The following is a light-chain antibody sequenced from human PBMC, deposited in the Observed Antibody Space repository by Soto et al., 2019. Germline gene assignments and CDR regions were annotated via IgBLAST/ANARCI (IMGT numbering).Light chain of an antibody. CDR2: DAS. J-gene: IGKJ1*01. V-gene: IGKV3-11*01. CDR3: QQRSIWPRT. Sequence: EIVLTQSPATLSLSPWERATLSCRASRSVSSYLAWYQQKPGQAPRLLIYDASNRATGIPARFSGSGSGTDFTLTISSLEPEDFAVYYCQQRSIWPRTFGQGTKVEIK. CDR1: RSVSSY.